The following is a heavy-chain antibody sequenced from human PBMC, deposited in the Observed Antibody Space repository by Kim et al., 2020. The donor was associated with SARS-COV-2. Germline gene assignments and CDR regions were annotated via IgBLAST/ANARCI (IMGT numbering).Heavy chain of an antibody. CDR3: VRLIGNSWLDY. CDR1: GDRVSSNSVT. CDR2: TYYRSKWYS. Sequence: SQTLSLTCAISGDRVSSNSVTWNWIRPSPSRGLEWLGRTYYRSKWYSDSAVSVQGRITINADTSKNPFSLQLNSVTPEDTAVYYCVRLIGNSWLDYWGQGTLVTVPS. D-gene: IGHD2-21*01. J-gene: IGHJ4*02. V-gene: IGHV6-1*01.